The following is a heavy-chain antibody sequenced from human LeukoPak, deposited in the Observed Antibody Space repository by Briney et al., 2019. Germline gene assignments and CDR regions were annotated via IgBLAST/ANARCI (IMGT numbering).Heavy chain of an antibody. D-gene: IGHD5-18*01. Sequence: PGGSLRLSCAASGFTFSSYWMSWVRQAPGKGLEWVANIKQDGSEKYYVDSVKGRFTISRDNAKNSLYLQMNSLRAEDTAVYYCATSMDPDYTSAMEEELDYWGQGTLVTVSS. CDR3: ATSMDPDYTSAMEEELDY. CDR2: IKQDGSEK. CDR1: GFTFSSYW. V-gene: IGHV3-7*01. J-gene: IGHJ4*02.